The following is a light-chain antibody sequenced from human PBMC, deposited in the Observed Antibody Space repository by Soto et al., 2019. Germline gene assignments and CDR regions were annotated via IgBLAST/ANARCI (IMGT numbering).Light chain of an antibody. CDR3: HQYDNAPQT. J-gene: IGKJ2*01. V-gene: IGKV3D-15*01. Sequence: EVVMTQSPATLSVSPGERAPLSCRASQTVSRNLAWYQQRPGQAPRLLIYDISNRATGIPDRFSGSGSGTDFSLTISRLEPEDFAVYYCHQYDNAPQTYGQGTKVDIK. CDR2: DIS. CDR1: QTVSRN.